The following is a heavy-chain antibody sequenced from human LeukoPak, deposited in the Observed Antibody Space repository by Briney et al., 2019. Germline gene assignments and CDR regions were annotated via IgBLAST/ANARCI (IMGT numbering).Heavy chain of an antibody. J-gene: IGHJ6*03. Sequence: GGSLRLSCAASGFTFNKYTMNWVRQAPGKGLEWVSSISTSSSYIYYADSVKGRFTISRDNAKNSVDLQMNSLRVEDTAVYYCARVAAAGTEIFVNFYYSMDIWGKGTTVTISS. CDR2: ISTSSSYI. CDR3: ARVAAAGTEIFVNFYYSMDI. CDR1: GFTFNKYT. D-gene: IGHD6-13*01. V-gene: IGHV3-21*01.